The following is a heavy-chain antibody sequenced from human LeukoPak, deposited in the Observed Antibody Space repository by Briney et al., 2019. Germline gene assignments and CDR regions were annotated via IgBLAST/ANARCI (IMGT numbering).Heavy chain of an antibody. D-gene: IGHD3-10*01. CDR3: ARQPFLMYCGDLTPAAFDL. Sequence: PSETLSLTCAVHGVTFSGYYWSWIRQPPGKGLEWIGEIIHSGSTNYNPSLKSRVTISVDASKKQFSLRLSSVTAADTAVYYCARQPFLMYCGDLTPAAFDLWGQGTMVTVSS. J-gene: IGHJ3*01. V-gene: IGHV4-34*12. CDR2: IIHSGST. CDR1: GVTFSGYY.